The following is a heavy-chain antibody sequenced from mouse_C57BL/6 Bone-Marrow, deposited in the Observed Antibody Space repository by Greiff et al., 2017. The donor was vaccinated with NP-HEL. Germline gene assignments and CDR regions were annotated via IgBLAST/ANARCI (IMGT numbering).Heavy chain of an antibody. CDR1: GYTFTSYW. V-gene: IGHV1-74*01. Sequence: QVQLQQPGAELVKPGASVKVSCKASGYTFTSYWMHWVKQRPGQGLEWIGRIHPSDSDTNYNQKFKGKATLTVAKSSSTAYMQLSSLTSEDSTVEYCAIDYGRGAYWGQGTLVTVSA. CDR2: IHPSDSDT. J-gene: IGHJ3*01. D-gene: IGHD1-1*01. CDR3: AIDYGRGAY.